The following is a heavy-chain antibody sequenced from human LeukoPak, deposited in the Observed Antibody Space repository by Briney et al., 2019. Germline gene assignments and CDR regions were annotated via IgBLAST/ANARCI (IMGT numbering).Heavy chain of an antibody. Sequence: GASVRVSCKASGYTFTSYAMHWVRQAPGQRLEWMGWINAGNGNTKYSQKFQGRVTITRDTSASTAYMELSSLRSEDTAVYYCARPVIKNDAFDIWGQGTMVTVSS. V-gene: IGHV1-3*01. CDR2: INAGNGNT. CDR3: ARPVIKNDAFDI. CDR1: GYTFTSYA. J-gene: IGHJ3*02.